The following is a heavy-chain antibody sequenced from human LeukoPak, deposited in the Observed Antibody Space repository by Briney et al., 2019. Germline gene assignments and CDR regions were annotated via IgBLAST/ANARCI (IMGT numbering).Heavy chain of an antibody. CDR2: IYYSGST. Sequence: SETLSLTCTVSGGSISSNTYYWGWIRQPPGKGLEWIGSIYYSGSTYYNPSLKSRVTISVDTSKNQFSLKLSSVTAADTAVYYCARKYSSIFGGYYFDYWGQGTLVTVSS. D-gene: IGHD6-13*01. CDR3: ARKYSSIFGGYYFDY. J-gene: IGHJ4*02. CDR1: GGSISSNTYY. V-gene: IGHV4-39*07.